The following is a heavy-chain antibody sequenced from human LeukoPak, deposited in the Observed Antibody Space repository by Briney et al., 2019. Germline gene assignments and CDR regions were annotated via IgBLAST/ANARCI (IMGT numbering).Heavy chain of an antibody. CDR3: ARGQNGYGDYPNHGMDV. J-gene: IGHJ6*02. D-gene: IGHD4-17*01. CDR1: GGSFSGYY. V-gene: IGHV4-34*01. Sequence: SETLSLTCAVYGGSFSGYYWSWIRQPPGKGLEWIGEINHSGSTNYNPSLKSRVTISVDTSKNQFSLKLSSVTAADTAVYYCARGQNGYGDYPNHGMDVWGQGTTVTVSS. CDR2: INHSGST.